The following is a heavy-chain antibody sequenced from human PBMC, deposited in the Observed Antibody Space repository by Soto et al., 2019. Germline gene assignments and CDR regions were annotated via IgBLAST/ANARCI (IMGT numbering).Heavy chain of an antibody. CDR2: IYYSGST. D-gene: IGHD2-15*01. CDR3: ARDVGYCSGGSCAAYYI. J-gene: IGHJ3*02. V-gene: IGHV4-59*01. CDR1: GGSISSYY. Sequence: SETLSLTCTVSGGSISSYYWSWIRQPPGKGLEWIGYIYYSGSTNYDPSLKSRVTISVDTSKNQFSLKLSSVTAADTAVYYCARDVGYCSGGSCAAYYIWSQGTMVTVS.